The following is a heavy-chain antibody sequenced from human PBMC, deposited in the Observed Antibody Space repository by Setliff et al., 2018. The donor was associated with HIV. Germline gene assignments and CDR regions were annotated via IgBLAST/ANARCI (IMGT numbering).Heavy chain of an antibody. CDR1: GGSTNRGSFY. Sequence: SETLSLTCTVSGGSTNRGSFYWSWIRQPAGKGLEWIGHIFTTGSTNYNPSLKSRVTISADTSKNQFSLKLSSVTAADTAVYYCARDRLGGDYYYMDVWGKGTTVTVSS. J-gene: IGHJ6*03. CDR2: IFTTGST. V-gene: IGHV4-61*09. CDR3: ARDRLGGDYYYMDV. D-gene: IGHD7-27*01.